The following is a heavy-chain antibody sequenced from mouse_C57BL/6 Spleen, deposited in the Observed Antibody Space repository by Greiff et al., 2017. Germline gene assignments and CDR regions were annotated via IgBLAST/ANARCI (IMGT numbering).Heavy chain of an antibody. D-gene: IGHD1-1*01. J-gene: IGHJ2*01. V-gene: IGHV5-6*01. CDR1: GFTFSSYG. CDR2: ISSGGSYT. CDR3: ARHEDTTVYYFDV. Sequence: EVQLQQSGGDLVKPGGSLKLSCAASGFTFSSYGMSWVRQTPDKRLEWVATISSGGSYTYYPDSVKGRFTISRDNAKNTLYLQMISLKSEDTAMYYCARHEDTTVYYFDVGGQGTTLTVSS.